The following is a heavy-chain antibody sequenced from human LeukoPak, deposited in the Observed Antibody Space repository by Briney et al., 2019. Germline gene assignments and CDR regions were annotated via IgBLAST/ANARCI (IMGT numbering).Heavy chain of an antibody. J-gene: IGHJ1*01. CDR1: GDSVSSNNAV. Sequence: PSQTLSITCAISGDSVSSNNAVWHWIRQSSSRGLEWLGRTYYKSKWSSNYAVSVKSRITITPDTSKNRFSLQLNSVTPDDTAVYYCSRSPDTALVNWGQGTLVTVSS. D-gene: IGHD5-18*01. V-gene: IGHV6-1*01. CDR3: SRSPDTALVN. CDR2: TYYKSKWSS.